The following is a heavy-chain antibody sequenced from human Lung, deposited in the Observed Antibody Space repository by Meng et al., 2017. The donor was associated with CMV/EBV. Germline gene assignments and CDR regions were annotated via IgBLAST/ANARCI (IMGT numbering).Heavy chain of an antibody. CDR3: SIYCSGGSCYSDAFDI. D-gene: IGHD2-15*01. V-gene: IGHV3-30*02. CDR2: IRYDGSNK. J-gene: IGHJ3*02. Sequence: GESXKISCAASGFTFSSYGMHWVRQAPGKGLEWVAFIRYDGSNKYYADSVKGRFTISRDNSKNTLYLQMNSLRAEDTAVYYCSIYCSGGSCYSDAFDILGQGXMVTVSS. CDR1: GFTFSSYG.